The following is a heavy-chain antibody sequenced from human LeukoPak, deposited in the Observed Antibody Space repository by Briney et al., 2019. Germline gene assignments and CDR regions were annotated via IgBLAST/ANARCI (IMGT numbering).Heavy chain of an antibody. CDR1: GGSISSGSYY. V-gene: IGHV4-61*02. CDR2: IYTSGST. J-gene: IGHJ4*02. Sequence: SETLSLTCTVSGGSISSGSYYWSWIRQPAGKGLEWIGRIYTSGSTNYNPSLKSRVTISVDTSKNQFSLKLSSVTAADTAVYYCARVSYYYDSSGYANDYWGQGTLVTVSS. D-gene: IGHD3-22*01. CDR3: ARVSYYYDSSGYANDY.